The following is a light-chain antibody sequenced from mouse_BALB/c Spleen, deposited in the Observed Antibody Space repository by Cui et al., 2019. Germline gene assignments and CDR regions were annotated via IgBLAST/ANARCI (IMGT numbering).Light chain of an antibody. J-gene: IGKJ1*01. CDR1: PGVLYSSNQKTY. CDR2: WAS. V-gene: IGKV8-27*01. Sequence: NIMMTPSPSSLAVSAGEKVTMSCKSSPGVLYSSNQKTYLAWYQQKPGQAPKLLIYWASTRESGVPDRFTGSGSGTDFTLTISRVQDEDLAVYYCHQYLSSWTFGGGTKLEIK. CDR3: HQYLSSWT.